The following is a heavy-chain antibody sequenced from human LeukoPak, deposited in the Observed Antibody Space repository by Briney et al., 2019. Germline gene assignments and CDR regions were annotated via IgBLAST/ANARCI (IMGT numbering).Heavy chain of an antibody. CDR1: GVSISSSNSY. Sequence: RASETLSLTCSVSGVSISSSNSYWGWIRQPPGKGLEWFGSIYYSGNTYYNAYLKSQVSISIDTSKNQFSLRLTSVTAADTAVYYCARQTGSGLFILPGGQGTLVTVSS. CDR2: IYYSGNT. D-gene: IGHD3/OR15-3a*01. CDR3: ARQTGSGLFILP. V-gene: IGHV4-39*01. J-gene: IGHJ4*02.